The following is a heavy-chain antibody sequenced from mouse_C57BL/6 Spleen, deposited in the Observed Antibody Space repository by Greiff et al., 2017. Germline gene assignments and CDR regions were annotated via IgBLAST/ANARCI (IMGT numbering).Heavy chain of an antibody. Sequence: QVQLQQSGAELARPGASVKMSCKASGYTFTSYTMHWVKQRPGQGLEWIGYINPSSGYTKYNQKFKDKATLTADKSSSTAYMQLSSLTSEDSADYYGAREDLDYSNCFDYWGQGTTLTVSS. V-gene: IGHV1-4*01. CDR2: INPSSGYT. D-gene: IGHD2-5*01. J-gene: IGHJ2*01. CDR3: AREDLDYSNCFDY. CDR1: GYTFTSYT.